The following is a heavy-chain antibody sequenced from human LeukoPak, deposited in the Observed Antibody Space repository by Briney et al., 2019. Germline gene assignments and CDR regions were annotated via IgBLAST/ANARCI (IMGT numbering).Heavy chain of an antibody. D-gene: IGHD3-10*01. Sequence: PGGSLRLSCAASGFTVSSNYMNWVRQTPGKGLEWVSVIYSDGSTYYADSVKGRFTISRDNAKNSLYLQMNSLRAEDTAVYYCARDSKPASYYYGSGTSAFDIWGQGTMVTVSS. CDR2: IYSDGST. V-gene: IGHV3-53*01. J-gene: IGHJ3*02. CDR3: ARDSKPASYYYGSGTSAFDI. CDR1: GFTVSSNY.